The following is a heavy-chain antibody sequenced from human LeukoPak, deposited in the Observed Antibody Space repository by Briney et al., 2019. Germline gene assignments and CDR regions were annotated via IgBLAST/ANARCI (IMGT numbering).Heavy chain of an antibody. Sequence: GGSLRLSCAASGFTFSSYAMDWVRQAPGKGLEGGAVISYDGSNKYYADSVKGRFTISRDNSKNTLYLQMNSLRAEDTAVYYCARVDGDYGPFDYWGQGTLVTVSS. V-gene: IGHV3-30*04. D-gene: IGHD4-17*01. CDR1: GFTFSSYA. CDR3: ARVDGDYGPFDY. J-gene: IGHJ4*02. CDR2: ISYDGSNK.